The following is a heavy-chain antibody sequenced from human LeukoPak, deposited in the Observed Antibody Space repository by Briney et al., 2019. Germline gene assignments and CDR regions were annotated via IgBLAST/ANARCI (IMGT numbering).Heavy chain of an antibody. V-gene: IGHV3-30*02. Sequence: GGSLRLSCAASGFTFSSYGMHWVRQAPGKGLEWVAFIRYDGSNKYYADSVKGRFTISRDNSKNTLYLQMNSLRAEDTAVYYCAKIGDTYYYDSSGYYSMDDYFDYWGQGTLVTVSS. CDR1: GFTFSSYG. D-gene: IGHD3-22*01. CDR2: IRYDGSNK. J-gene: IGHJ4*02. CDR3: AKIGDTYYYDSSGYYSMDDYFDY.